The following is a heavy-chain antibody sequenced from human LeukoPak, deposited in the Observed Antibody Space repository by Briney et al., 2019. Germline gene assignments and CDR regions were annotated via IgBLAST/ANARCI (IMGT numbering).Heavy chain of an antibody. Sequence: PGGSLRLSCAASGFTFSSYEMNWVRQAPGKGLEWVSYISSSGSTIYYADSVKGRFTISRDNAKNSLYLQMNSLRAEDTAVYYCASSGGIVVPSSRNWFDPWGQGTLVTVSS. V-gene: IGHV3-48*03. CDR2: ISSSGSTI. CDR3: ASSGGIVVPSSRNWFDP. CDR1: GFTFSSYE. J-gene: IGHJ5*02. D-gene: IGHD3-22*01.